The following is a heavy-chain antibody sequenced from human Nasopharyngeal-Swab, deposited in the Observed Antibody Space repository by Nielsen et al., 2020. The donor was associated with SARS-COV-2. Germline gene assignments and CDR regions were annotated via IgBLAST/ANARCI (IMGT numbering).Heavy chain of an antibody. V-gene: IGHV3-48*04. D-gene: IGHD3-3*01. J-gene: IGHJ1*01. CDR2: ISSTSLTM. Sequence: GESLKISCVASGFSFSVHSMNWVRQAPGKGLEWISFISSTSLTMYYADSVKGRFTISRDNAQNSLYLQMSSLRVEDTAVYYCARDGLDYDFWSAYFMDVWGQGTLVTVSS. CDR1: GFSFSVHS. CDR3: ARDGLDYDFWSAYFMDV.